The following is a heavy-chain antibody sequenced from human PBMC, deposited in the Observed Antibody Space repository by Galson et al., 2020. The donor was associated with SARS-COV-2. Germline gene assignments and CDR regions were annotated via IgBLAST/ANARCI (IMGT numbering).Heavy chain of an antibody. Sequence: TLSLTCTVSGGSISSSSYYWGWIRQPPGKGLEWIGSIYYSGSTYYNPSLKSRVTISVDTSKNQFSLKLSSVTAADTAVYYCARLPYYYDSSYAFDIWGQGTMVTVSS. D-gene: IGHD3-22*01. J-gene: IGHJ3*02. CDR2: IYYSGST. CDR3: ARLPYYYDSSYAFDI. V-gene: IGHV4-39*01. CDR1: GGSISSSSYY.